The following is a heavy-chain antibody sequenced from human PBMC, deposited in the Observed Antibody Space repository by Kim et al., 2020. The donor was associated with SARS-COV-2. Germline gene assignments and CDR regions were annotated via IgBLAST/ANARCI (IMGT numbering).Heavy chain of an antibody. CDR3: ARSLSDYYGSEHWFDP. D-gene: IGHD3-10*01. J-gene: IGHJ5*02. CDR2: IYYSGST. CDR1: GGSISSYY. Sequence: SETLSLTCTVSGGSISSYYWSWIRQPPGKGLEWIGYIYYSGSTNYNPSLKSRVTISVDTSKNQFSLKLSSVTAADTAVYYCARSLSDYYGSEHWFDPWGQGTLVTVSS. V-gene: IGHV4-59*01.